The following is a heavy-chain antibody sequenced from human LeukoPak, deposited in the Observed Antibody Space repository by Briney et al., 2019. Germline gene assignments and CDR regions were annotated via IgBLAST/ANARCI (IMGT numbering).Heavy chain of an antibody. CDR3: AKENIAARPDYYYYYGMDV. Sequence: GGSLRLSCAASGFTFSSYAMSWVRQAPGKGLEWVSAISGSGGSTYYADSVKGRFTISRDNSKNTLYLQMNSLRAEDTAVYYCAKENIAARPDYYYYYGMDVWGQGTTVTVSS. D-gene: IGHD6-6*01. V-gene: IGHV3-23*01. CDR1: GFTFSSYA. J-gene: IGHJ6*02. CDR2: ISGSGGST.